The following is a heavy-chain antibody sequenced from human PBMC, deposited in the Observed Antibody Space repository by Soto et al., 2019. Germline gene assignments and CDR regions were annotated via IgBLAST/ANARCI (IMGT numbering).Heavy chain of an antibody. V-gene: IGHV3-33*01. J-gene: IGHJ4*02. CDR3: ARDGITMVRGVYQFDY. CDR1: GFTFSSYG. D-gene: IGHD3-10*01. Sequence: QVQLVESGGGVVQPGRSLRLSCAASGFTFSSYGMHWVRQAPGKGLEWVAVIWYDGSNKYYADSVKGRFTISRDNSKNTLYLQMNSLRAEDTAVYYCARDGITMVRGVYQFDYWGQGTLVTVSS. CDR2: IWYDGSNK.